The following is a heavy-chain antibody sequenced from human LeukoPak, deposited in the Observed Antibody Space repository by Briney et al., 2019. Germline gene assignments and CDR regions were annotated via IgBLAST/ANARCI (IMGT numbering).Heavy chain of an antibody. Sequence: GGSLRLSCAASGFTFISYAMSSGRQAPRKRLEWVSAISGSGGSTYYADSVKGRFTISRDNSKNTLYLQMNILRAEDTAVYYCAREVVIFPDYYYYGMDVWGQGTTVTVSS. CDR3: AREVVIFPDYYYYGMDV. CDR1: GFTFISYA. CDR2: ISGSGGST. D-gene: IGHD3-9*01. V-gene: IGHV3-23*01. J-gene: IGHJ6*02.